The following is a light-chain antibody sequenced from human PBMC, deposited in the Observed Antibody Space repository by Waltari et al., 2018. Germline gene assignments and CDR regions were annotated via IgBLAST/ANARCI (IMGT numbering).Light chain of an antibody. CDR2: GAS. CDR3: QHSDT. J-gene: IGKJ2*01. V-gene: IGKV3-15*01. Sequence: EIVMTQSPGTLSESPGEKATLSCRASQSVSSNLAWYQQKPGQSPRLLIYGASTRATGIPARFSGSGAGTDFTLTISSLQSEDFAVYYCQHSDTFGQGTKLEIK. CDR1: QSVSSN.